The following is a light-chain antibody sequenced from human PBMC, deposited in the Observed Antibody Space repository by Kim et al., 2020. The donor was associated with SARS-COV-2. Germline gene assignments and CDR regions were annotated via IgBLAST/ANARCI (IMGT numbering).Light chain of an antibody. CDR1: TGECTSDYY. CDR3: LLYFGEPHLYV. J-gene: IGLJ2*01. Sequence: GTVTPTCASSTGECTSDYYPNWFQQKPGQAPRALIYSTSNRHSWTPARFSGSLLGGRAALKLSGVQPEDEADYYCLLYFGEPHLYVFGGGTQLTVL. V-gene: IGLV7-43*01. CDR2: STS.